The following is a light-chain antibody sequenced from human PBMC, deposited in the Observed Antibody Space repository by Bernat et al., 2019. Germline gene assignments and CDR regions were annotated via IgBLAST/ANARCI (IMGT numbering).Light chain of an antibody. V-gene: IGKV3-15*01. Sequence: EIGMTQSPGTLSVSPGERATLSCRASQSVSSNLAWYQHKPGHAPRLLFYGASTRATGVPARFSGSGSGTEFTLTISSLESEDFAVYCCQQYHNWPLTFGGGTRVEIK. J-gene: IGKJ4*01. CDR1: QSVSSN. CDR2: GAS. CDR3: QQYHNWPLT.